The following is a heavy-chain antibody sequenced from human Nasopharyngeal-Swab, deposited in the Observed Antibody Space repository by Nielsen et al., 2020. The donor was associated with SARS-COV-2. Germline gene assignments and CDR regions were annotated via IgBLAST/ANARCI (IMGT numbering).Heavy chain of an antibody. CDR2: IYYSGST. J-gene: IGHJ6*03. Sequence: GSLRLSCTVSGGSISSYYWSWIRQPPGKGLEWIGYIYYSGSTNYNPSLKSRVTISVDTSKNQFSLKLSSVTAADTAVYYCARGYGSGSYSYMDVWGKGTTVTVPS. D-gene: IGHD3-10*01. V-gene: IGHV4-59*01. CDR3: ARGYGSGSYSYMDV. CDR1: GGSISSYY.